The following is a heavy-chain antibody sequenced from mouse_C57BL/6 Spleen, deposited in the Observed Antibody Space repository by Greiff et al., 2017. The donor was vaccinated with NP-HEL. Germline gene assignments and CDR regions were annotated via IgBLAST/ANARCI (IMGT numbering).Heavy chain of an antibody. J-gene: IGHJ1*03. CDR2: VYTYNGGT. CDR3: AGHYYGTTGYWYFDV. CDR1: GFTFTDYY. V-gene: IGHV1-36*01. D-gene: IGHD1-1*01. Sequence: EVQLQQSGPVLVKPGPSVKISCKASGFTFTDYYMHWVKQSHGKSLEWIGIVYTYNGGTSYNQKVKGRATLTVDTSSSTAYMELNSLTSEDSAVYYCAGHYYGTTGYWYFDVWGTGTTVTVSS.